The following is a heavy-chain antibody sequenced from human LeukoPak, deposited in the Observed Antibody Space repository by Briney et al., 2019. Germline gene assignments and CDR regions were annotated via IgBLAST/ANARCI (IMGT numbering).Heavy chain of an antibody. V-gene: IGHV5-51*01. CDR2: IYPADSDI. D-gene: IGHD2-15*01. Sequence: GESLKISCKGSGYSINNYWIGWVRQMPGKGLEWMGIIYPADSDIRYSPSFQGQVTISADKSISTAYLQWSSLKASDTAMYYCARQKYCSGGSCYTWFDPWGQGTLVTVS. CDR3: ARQKYCSGGSCYTWFDP. J-gene: IGHJ5*02. CDR1: GYSINNYW.